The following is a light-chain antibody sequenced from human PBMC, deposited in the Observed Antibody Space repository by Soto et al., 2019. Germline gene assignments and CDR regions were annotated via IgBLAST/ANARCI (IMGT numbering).Light chain of an antibody. V-gene: IGLV2-11*01. CDR3: CSYAGSYTYVV. Sequence: QSVLTQPRSVSGSPGQSVTISCPGTSSDVAAYNYVSWYQQHPGKAPKLLICDVSRRPSGVPDRFSGSKSGNTASLTISGLQADDEADYYCCSYAGSYTYVVFGGGTKLTVL. CDR2: DVS. J-gene: IGLJ2*01. CDR1: SSDVAAYNY.